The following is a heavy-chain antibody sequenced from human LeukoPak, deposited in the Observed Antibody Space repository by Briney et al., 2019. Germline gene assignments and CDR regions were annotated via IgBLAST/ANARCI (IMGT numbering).Heavy chain of an antibody. J-gene: IGHJ4*02. CDR3: ARDRGIYSGSYLFDY. V-gene: IGHV3-64*01. CDR2: ISSNGGST. Sequence: GGSLRLSCAASGFTFSNYAMHWVRQAPGKGLECVSAISSNGGSTYYANSVKGRFTISRDNSKNTLYLQMGSLRAEDMAVYYCARDRGIYSGSYLFDYWGQGTLVTVSS. D-gene: IGHD1-26*01. CDR1: GFTFSNYA.